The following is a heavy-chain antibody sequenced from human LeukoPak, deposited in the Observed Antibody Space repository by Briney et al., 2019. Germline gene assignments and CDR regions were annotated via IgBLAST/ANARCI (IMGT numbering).Heavy chain of an antibody. CDR2: IYSGGNT. CDR3: ARVESSSWPLYYYYFMDV. J-gene: IGHJ6*03. CDR1: GFTVSNKY. V-gene: IGHV3-53*01. Sequence: GGSLRLSCAASGFTVSNKYMTWVRQAPGKGLNWVSVIYSGGNTYYADSVKGRFTISRDNSKNTLYLQMNSLRAEDTAVYFCARVESSSWPLYYYYFMDVWGKGTTVTVSS. D-gene: IGHD6-6*01.